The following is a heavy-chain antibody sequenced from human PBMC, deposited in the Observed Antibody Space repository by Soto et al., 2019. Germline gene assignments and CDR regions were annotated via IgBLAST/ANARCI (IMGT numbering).Heavy chain of an antibody. V-gene: IGHV3-33*01. CDR1: EFTFSNHG. D-gene: IGHD3-16*02. CDR3: ARSIDYYYYGMDV. J-gene: IGHJ6*02. CDR2: IWFDGSQK. Sequence: PGGSLRLSCAASEFTFSNHGMHWVRQAPGKGLEWVAVIWFDGSQKYYGDSVKGRCTISRDNSKNTLYLEMNSRRAEDTGVYYCARSIDYYYYGMDVWGQGSTVTVSS.